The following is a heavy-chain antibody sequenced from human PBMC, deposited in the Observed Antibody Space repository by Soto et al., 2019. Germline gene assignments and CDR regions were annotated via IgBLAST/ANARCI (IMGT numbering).Heavy chain of an antibody. V-gene: IGHV4-34*01. CDR2: INHSGST. Sequence: PSETLSLTCAVYGGSFSGYYWTWIRQPPGTGLEWIGEINHSGSTNYNPSLKSRVTISVDTSKNQFSLKLSSVTAADTAVYYCARALGERYYDILPGYWRNYYDYGMDVWGKGTTVTVS. J-gene: IGHJ6*04. CDR1: GGSFSGYY. CDR3: ARALGERYYDILPGYWRNYYDYGMDV. D-gene: IGHD3-9*01.